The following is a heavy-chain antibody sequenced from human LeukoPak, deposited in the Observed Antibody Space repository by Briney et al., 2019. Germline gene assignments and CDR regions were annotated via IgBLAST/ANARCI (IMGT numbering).Heavy chain of an antibody. CDR3: ARHGSSSWGDLDY. J-gene: IGHJ4*02. Sequence: SETLSLTCTVSGGSISGSSYYWGWIRQPPGKGLEWIGSIYYSGSTYYNPSLKSRVTISVDTSKNQFSLKLSSVTAADTAVYYCARHGSSSWGDLDYWGQGTLVTVSS. CDR1: GGSISGSSYY. D-gene: IGHD6-13*01. V-gene: IGHV4-39*01. CDR2: IYYSGST.